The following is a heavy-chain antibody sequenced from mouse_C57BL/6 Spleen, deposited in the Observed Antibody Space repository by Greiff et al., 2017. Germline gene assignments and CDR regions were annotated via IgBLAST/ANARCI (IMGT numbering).Heavy chain of an antibody. CDR3: ARGLNDYYAMDY. Sequence: QVQLKQPGAELVRPGSSVKLSCKASGYTFTSYWMHWVKQRPIQGLEWIGNIDPSDSETHYNQKFKDKATLTVDKSSSTAYMQLSSLTSEDSAVYYCARGLNDYYAMDYWGQGTSVTVSS. J-gene: IGHJ4*01. V-gene: IGHV1-52*01. CDR2: IDPSDSET. CDR1: GYTFTSYW.